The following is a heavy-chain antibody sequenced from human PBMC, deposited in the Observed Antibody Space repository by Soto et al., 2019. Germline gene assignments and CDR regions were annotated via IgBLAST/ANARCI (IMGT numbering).Heavy chain of an antibody. D-gene: IGHD1-1*01. V-gene: IGHV3-30*04. J-gene: IGHJ3*01. CDR1: GFTFDDYS. CDR2: ISYEVRNK. CDR3: ARPHTQSAWNDGFDF. Sequence: QVQLVESGGGVVQPGRSLRLSCAAFGFTFDDYSIHWVRQAPGKGLERVALISYEVRNKYYVDSVKGRFTISRDNAKNTLFLEVTSPRTEHTAVYYWARPHTQSAWNDGFDFWGQGTMVTVSS.